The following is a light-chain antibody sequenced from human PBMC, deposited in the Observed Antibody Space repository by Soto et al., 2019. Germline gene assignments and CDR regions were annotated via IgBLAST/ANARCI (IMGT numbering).Light chain of an antibody. V-gene: IGKV1D-12*01. J-gene: IGKJ4*01. CDR1: QGVSTW. CDR3: QQSPTFPLT. CDR2: TAS. Sequence: DIQMTQSPSSVSASVGDRVTITCRASQGVSTWLAWYQQKPGKAPNLLIYTASSLQSGVPSRFSGSGSGKDFTLTISSLQPEDFATYYWQQSPTFPLTFGGGTKVEI.